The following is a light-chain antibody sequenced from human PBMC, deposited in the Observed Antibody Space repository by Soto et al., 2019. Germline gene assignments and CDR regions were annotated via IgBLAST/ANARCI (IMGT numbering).Light chain of an antibody. J-gene: IGKJ2*01. Sequence: DIPMTQSPSTLSASVGDRVIITCRASQRISSWLAWYQQKPGKAPKLLIYTASSLESGVPSRFSGSGSGTEFTLTISSLQPDDFAIYYCQQYSGYPYTLGQGTKLEI. CDR2: TAS. V-gene: IGKV1-5*03. CDR1: QRISSW. CDR3: QQYSGYPYT.